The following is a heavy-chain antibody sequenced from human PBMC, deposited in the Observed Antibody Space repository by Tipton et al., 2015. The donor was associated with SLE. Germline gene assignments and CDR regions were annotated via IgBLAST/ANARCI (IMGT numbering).Heavy chain of an antibody. J-gene: IGHJ4*02. CDR1: GYTFANFW. Sequence: VQLVQSGAEVKKPGESLKISCRVSGYTFANFWISWVRQTPGKGLEWMGFIYPGDSDTKYSPSFEGRVTISADKSTSTAYVQWNSLKTSGSAMYYCARDQASLGLDFWGQGTLVTVSS. V-gene: IGHV5-51*01. CDR3: ARDQASLGLDF. CDR2: IYPGDSDT.